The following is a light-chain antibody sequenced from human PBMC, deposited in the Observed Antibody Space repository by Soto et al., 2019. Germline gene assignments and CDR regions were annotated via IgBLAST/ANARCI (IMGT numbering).Light chain of an antibody. CDR3: CSYTTTNTVV. CDR2: EVN. J-gene: IGLJ2*01. CDR1: SSDIGAYDY. V-gene: IGLV2-14*01. Sequence: QSALTQPASLSGSPGQSITISCTGTSSDIGAYDYVSWFQQHPGKAPKLMISEVNNRPSGVSNRFSGSKSGNTAYLTISGLQVEDEADYYCCSYTTTNTVVFGGGTKLTVL.